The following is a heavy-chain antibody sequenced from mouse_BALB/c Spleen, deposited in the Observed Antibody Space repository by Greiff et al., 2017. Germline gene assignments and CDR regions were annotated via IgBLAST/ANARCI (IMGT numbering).Heavy chain of an antibody. CDR2: ISYDGSN. J-gene: IGHJ2*01. Sequence: EVKLVESGPGLVKPSQSLSLTCSVTGYSITSGYYWNWIRQFPGNKLEWMGYISYDGSNNYNPSLKNRISITRDTSKNQFFLKLNSVTTEDTATYYCARNHYYGSSYGDYWGQGTTLTVSS. CDR3: ARNHYYGSSYGDY. V-gene: IGHV3-6*02. D-gene: IGHD1-1*01. CDR1: GYSITSGYY.